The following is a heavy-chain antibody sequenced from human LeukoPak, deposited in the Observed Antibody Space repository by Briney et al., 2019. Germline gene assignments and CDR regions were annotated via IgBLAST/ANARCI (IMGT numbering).Heavy chain of an antibody. CDR3: ADGNRCTSPNCLGYYYFYMDV. CDR2: FSGSGGTT. D-gene: IGHD2-8*01. CDR1: GFTFSSYA. V-gene: IGHV3-23*01. J-gene: IGHJ6*03. Sequence: GGSLRLSCAASGFTFSSYAMNWVRQAPGRGLEWVSGFSGSGGTTYYADSVKGRFTISRDNSKNTLYLQMNSLRAEDTAVYYCADGNRCTSPNCLGYYYFYMDVWGKGTTVTVSS.